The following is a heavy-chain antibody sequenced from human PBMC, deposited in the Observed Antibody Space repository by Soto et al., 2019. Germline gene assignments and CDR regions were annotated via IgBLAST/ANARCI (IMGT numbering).Heavy chain of an antibody. CDR1: GGTFSSYR. Sequence: QVRLVQSGAEVREPGSSVKVSCKASGGTFSSYRFNWVRQARGQGLEWLGGIVPIYRTADYAQKFQGRVTITADESTRTVYMELSRLKSQDTALYYCARDSGAKLSSSWGQGTLVTVSS. CDR3: ARDSGAKLSSS. J-gene: IGHJ4*02. CDR2: IVPIYRTA. D-gene: IGHD6-13*01. V-gene: IGHV1-69*01.